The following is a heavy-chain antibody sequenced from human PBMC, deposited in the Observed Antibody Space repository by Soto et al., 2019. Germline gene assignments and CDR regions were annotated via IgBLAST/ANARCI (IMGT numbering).Heavy chain of an antibody. J-gene: IGHJ1*01. D-gene: IGHD3-9*01. Sequence: VASVKVSCKVSGYTLTELSMHWVRQAPGKGLEWMGGFDPEDGETIYAQKFQGRVTMTEDTSTDTAYMELSSLRSEDTAVYYCATGDILTGYPYEYFQHWGQGTLVTVSS. CDR1: GYTLTELS. CDR2: FDPEDGET. CDR3: ATGDILTGYPYEYFQH. V-gene: IGHV1-24*01.